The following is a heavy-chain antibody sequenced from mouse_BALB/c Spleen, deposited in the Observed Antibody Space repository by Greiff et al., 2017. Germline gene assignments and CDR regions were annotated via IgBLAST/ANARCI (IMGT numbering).Heavy chain of an antibody. Sequence: DVMLVESGGGLVQPGGSLKLSCAASGFTFSSYGMSWVRQTPDKRLELVATINSNGGSTYYPDSVKGRFTISRDNAKNTLYLQMSSLKSEDTAMYYCARGAYGNYAMDYWGQGTSVTVSS. J-gene: IGHJ4*01. CDR3: ARGAYGNYAMDY. V-gene: IGHV5-6-3*01. CDR2: INSNGGST. CDR1: GFTFSSYG. D-gene: IGHD2-1*01.